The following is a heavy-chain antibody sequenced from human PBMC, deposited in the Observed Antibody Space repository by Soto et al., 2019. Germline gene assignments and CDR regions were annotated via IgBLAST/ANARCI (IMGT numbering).Heavy chain of an antibody. Sequence: ASVKVSCKASGYTFTSYGISWVRQAPGQGLEWMGWISAYNGNTNYAQKLQGRVTMTTDTSTNTAYMELRSLRSDDTAVYYCARVGMIFGVVILYGVDVWGEGDTVSVYS. J-gene: IGHJ6*02. CDR3: ARVGMIFGVVILYGVDV. D-gene: IGHD3-3*01. CDR1: GYTFTSYG. CDR2: ISAYNGNT. V-gene: IGHV1-18*01.